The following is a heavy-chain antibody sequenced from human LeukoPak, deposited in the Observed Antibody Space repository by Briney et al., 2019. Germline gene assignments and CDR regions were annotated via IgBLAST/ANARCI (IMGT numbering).Heavy chain of an antibody. CDR1: GFTFTKFA. D-gene: IGHD1-14*01. V-gene: IGHV3-23*01. J-gene: IGHJ3*01. CDR3: AKATPYGTTWVGGFDP. CDR2: MGPTGDT. Sequence: GGSLRLSCAGSGFTFTKFAMTWVRQAPGKGLEWVSSMGPTGDTYYLDSVKGRFSLSRDVSKSTVSLQMSTLRVDDTAVYFCAKATPYGTTWVGGFDPWGQGTMVTVSS.